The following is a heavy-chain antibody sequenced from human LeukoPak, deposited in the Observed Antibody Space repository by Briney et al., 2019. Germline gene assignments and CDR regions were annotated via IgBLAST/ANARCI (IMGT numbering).Heavy chain of an antibody. CDR2: ISCSGGST. CDR1: GFTFSSYA. Sequence: GGSLRLSCAASGFTFSSYAMSWVRQAPGKGLEWVAAISCSGGSTYYAASVKGRFTISRDNSKNTLYLQMNSLRAEDTAVYYCAKGRGFLPAAIGHWFDPWGQGTLVTVSS. D-gene: IGHD2-2*01. J-gene: IGHJ5*02. V-gene: IGHV3-23*01. CDR3: AKGRGFLPAAIGHWFDP.